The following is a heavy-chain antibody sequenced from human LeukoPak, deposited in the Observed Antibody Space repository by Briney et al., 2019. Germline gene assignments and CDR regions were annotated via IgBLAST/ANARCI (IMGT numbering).Heavy chain of an antibody. V-gene: IGHV3-7*01. CDR3: ARDPYCGGDCPDV. CDR2: IKQDGSEK. Sequence: GSLRLSCAASGFTFSSYWMSWVRQAPGKGLEWVANIKQDGSEKYYVDSVKGRFTISRDNAKNSLYPQMNSLRAEDTAVYYCARDPYCGGDCPDVWGKGTTVTVSS. CDR1: GFTFSSYW. J-gene: IGHJ6*04. D-gene: IGHD2-21*01.